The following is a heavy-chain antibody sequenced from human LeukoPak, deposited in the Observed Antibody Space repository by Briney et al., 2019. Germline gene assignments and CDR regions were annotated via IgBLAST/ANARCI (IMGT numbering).Heavy chain of an antibody. D-gene: IGHD3-22*01. V-gene: IGHV3-23*01. CDR2: ISGSGGTT. CDR3: ARGYYDSNAQLFDY. Sequence: GGTLRLSCAASGFTFSSYDMSWVRQAPGMGLEWVSAISGSGGTTYYADSVRGRFTISRDNSKNTVYLQMNSLRAEDTAVYYCARGYYDSNAQLFDYWGQGTLVTVSS. J-gene: IGHJ4*02. CDR1: GFTFSSYD.